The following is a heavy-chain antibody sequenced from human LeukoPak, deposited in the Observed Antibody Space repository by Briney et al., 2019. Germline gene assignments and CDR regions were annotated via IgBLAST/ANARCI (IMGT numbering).Heavy chain of an antibody. CDR1: GGSISSYY. D-gene: IGHD3-10*01. CDR3: ARRVGITMVRGPGSWFDP. Sequence: SETLSLTCTVSGGSISSYYWSWIRQPPGKGLEWIGEINHSGSTNYNPSLKSRVTISVDTSKNQFSLKLSSVTAADTAVYYCARRVGITMVRGPGSWFDPWGQGTLVTVSS. J-gene: IGHJ5*02. V-gene: IGHV4-34*01. CDR2: INHSGST.